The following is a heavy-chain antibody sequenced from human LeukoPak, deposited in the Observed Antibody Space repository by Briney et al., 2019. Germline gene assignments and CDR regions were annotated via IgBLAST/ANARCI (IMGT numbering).Heavy chain of an antibody. CDR3: ARLDYYDSSGYPLLDY. V-gene: IGHV5-51*01. CDR1: GYSFTSYW. D-gene: IGHD3-22*01. CDR2: FYPGDSDT. Sequence: GESLKISCKGSGYSFTSYWIGWVRQMPGKGLEWLGFFYPGDSDTRYSPSFQGQVTISADKSISTAYLQWSSLKASDTAMYYCARLDYYDSSGYPLLDYWGQGTLVTVSS. J-gene: IGHJ4*02.